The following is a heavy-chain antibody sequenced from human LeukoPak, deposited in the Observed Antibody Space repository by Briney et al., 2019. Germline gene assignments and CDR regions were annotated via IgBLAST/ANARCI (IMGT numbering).Heavy chain of an antibody. D-gene: IGHD1-26*01. CDR3: ARVGGRSGSEEGFDY. CDR2: ISAYNGNT. Sequence: GASVKVSCKASGYTFTSYGISWVRQAPGQGLGWMGWISAYNGNTNYAQKLQGRVTMTTDISTSTAYMELRSLRSDDTAVYYCARVGGRSGSEEGFDYWGQGTLVTVSS. CDR1: GYTFTSYG. J-gene: IGHJ4*02. V-gene: IGHV1-18*01.